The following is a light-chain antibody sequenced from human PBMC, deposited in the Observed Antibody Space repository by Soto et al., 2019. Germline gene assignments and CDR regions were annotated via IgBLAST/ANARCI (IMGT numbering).Light chain of an antibody. CDR1: NSNFAGYIR. J-gene: IGLJ2*01. V-gene: IGLV2-11*01. Sequence: QSALTQPRSVSGSPGQSVTISCTGTNSNFAGYIRVSWFQQHPGKAPKLLIYNVNERPSGVPDRFSGSKSGNTASLTISGLQADDEADYYCCSSPGDLALFGGGTKLTVL. CDR2: NVN. CDR3: CSSPGDLAL.